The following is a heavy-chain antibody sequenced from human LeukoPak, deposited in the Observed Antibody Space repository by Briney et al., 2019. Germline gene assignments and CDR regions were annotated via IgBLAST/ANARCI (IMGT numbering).Heavy chain of an antibody. Sequence: SVKVSCKASGYTFTSYAISWVRQAPGQGLEWMGGIIPIFGTANYAQKFQGRVTITADESTSTAYMELSSLRSEDTAVYYCARPQRGYSYGFDYWGQGTLVTVSS. CDR1: GYTFTSYA. CDR3: ARPQRGYSYGFDY. V-gene: IGHV1-69*13. J-gene: IGHJ4*02. CDR2: IIPIFGTA. D-gene: IGHD5-18*01.